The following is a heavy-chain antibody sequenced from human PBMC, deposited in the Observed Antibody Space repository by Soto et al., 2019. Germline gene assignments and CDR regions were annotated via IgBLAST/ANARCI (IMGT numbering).Heavy chain of an antibody. J-gene: IGHJ6*02. V-gene: IGHV3-30*18. CDR1: GFPFSSYG. CDR2: ISYDGSNK. Sequence: GGSQRLSSAASGFPFSSYGMHWVRQAPGKGLEWVAVISYDGSNKYYADSVKGRFTISRDNSKNTLYLQMNSLRAEDTAVYYCAKFAYYDILTGPMDVWGQGTTVTVSS. D-gene: IGHD3-9*01. CDR3: AKFAYYDILTGPMDV.